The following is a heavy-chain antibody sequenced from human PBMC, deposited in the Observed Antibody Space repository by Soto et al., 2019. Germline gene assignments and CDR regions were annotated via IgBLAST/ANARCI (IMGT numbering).Heavy chain of an antibody. D-gene: IGHD6-6*01. Sequence: SETLSLTCTVSGGSISSYYWSWIRQPPGKGLEWIGYIYYSGSTNYNPSLKSRVTISVDTSKNQFSLKLSSVTAADTSVYYGARGEYSSAYFDYWGQGTLVTVSS. CDR2: IYYSGST. J-gene: IGHJ4*02. V-gene: IGHV4-59*01. CDR1: GGSISSYY. CDR3: ARGEYSSAYFDY.